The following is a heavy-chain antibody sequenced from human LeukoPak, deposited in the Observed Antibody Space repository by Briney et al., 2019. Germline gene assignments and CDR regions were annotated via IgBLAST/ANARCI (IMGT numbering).Heavy chain of an antibody. V-gene: IGHV3-30*02. D-gene: IGHD2-2*01. CDR2: IRYDGSNK. CDR3: AKLVVVPAASRRFDY. J-gene: IGHJ4*02. Sequence: GGSLRLSCAASGFTFSSYGMHWVRQAPGKGLEWVAFIRYDGSNKYYADSVKGRFTISRDNSKNTLYLQMNSLRAEDTAVYYCAKLVVVPAASRRFDYWGQGTLVTVSS. CDR1: GFTFSSYG.